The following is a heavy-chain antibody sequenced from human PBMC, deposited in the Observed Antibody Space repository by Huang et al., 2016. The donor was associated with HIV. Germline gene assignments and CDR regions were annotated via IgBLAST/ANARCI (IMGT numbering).Heavy chain of an antibody. V-gene: IGHV5-51*03. D-gene: IGHD2-21*02. J-gene: IGHJ4*02. Sequence: EVQLVQSEAEVKKPGESLKISCRGSGYSLTNYWSGWVRQRPGEGLEWMGVIYPSDSDTRYSPSVQGQVTFSADKSTRTAYLQWSSLQASDTAIYYCARSEVLVTAVPFDHWGQGTLVTVSS. CDR3: ARSEVLVTAVPFDH. CDR2: IYPSDSDT. CDR1: GYSLTNYW.